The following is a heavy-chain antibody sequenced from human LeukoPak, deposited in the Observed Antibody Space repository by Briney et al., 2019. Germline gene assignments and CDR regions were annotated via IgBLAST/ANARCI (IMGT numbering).Heavy chain of an antibody. CDR2: VHYDGRT. D-gene: IGHD6-19*01. J-gene: IGHJ5*02. Sequence: PSETLSFTCTVSGGPISGSVTWGWVRQPPGKGLEWIGNVHYDGRTAPNPSLKSRVTMSLDTSTNQFSLKLNSVTATDTALYYCARVVTAAGLDLWGRGILVTISS. V-gene: IGHV4-39*07. CDR1: GGPISGSVT. CDR3: ARVVTAAGLDL.